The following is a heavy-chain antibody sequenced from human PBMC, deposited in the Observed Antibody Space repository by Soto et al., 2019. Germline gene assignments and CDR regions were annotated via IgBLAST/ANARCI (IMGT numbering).Heavy chain of an antibody. J-gene: IGHJ4*02. D-gene: IGHD4-4*01. V-gene: IGHV3-74*01. CDR3: ARDVSNSVDY. CDR2: IGSDGRST. Sequence: EVQLVESGGGLVQPGGSLRLSCAASGFTFRSYWMHWVRQVPGKGLVWVSRIGSDGRSTNYADSVKGRFTISRGNAKNTLYLQMNSLRAEDTTVYYCARDVSNSVDYWGQGTLVTVSS. CDR1: GFTFRSYW.